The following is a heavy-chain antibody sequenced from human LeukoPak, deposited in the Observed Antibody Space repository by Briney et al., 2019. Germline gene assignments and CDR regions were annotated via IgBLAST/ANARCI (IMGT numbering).Heavy chain of an antibody. CDR3: VRHDGRGGATMGSLDS. Sequence: PSETLSLTCTVSGGSISGGSHHWGWFRQSPGKGLEWIGSLYLSWTTYYNPSLNSRVTISVDTSKNQFSLQLNSVTAADTAVYYCVRHDGRGGATMGSLDSWGQGSLVTVSS. D-gene: IGHD5-12*01. J-gene: IGHJ4*02. V-gene: IGHV4-39*01. CDR1: GGSISGGSHH. CDR2: LYLSWTT.